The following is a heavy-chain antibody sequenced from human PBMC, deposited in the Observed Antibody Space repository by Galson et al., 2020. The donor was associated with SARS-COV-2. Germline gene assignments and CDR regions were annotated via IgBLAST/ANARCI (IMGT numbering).Heavy chain of an antibody. Sequence: GESLKISCAASGFTVSSNYMSWVRQAPGKGLEWVSVIYSGGSTYYADSVKGRFTISRHNAKNTLYLQMNSLGAEDTAVYYWAGVYGDYYFDYWGQGALVTVSS. CDR2: IYSGGST. CDR3: AGVYGDYYFDY. D-gene: IGHD4-17*01. J-gene: IGHJ4*02. CDR1: GFTVSSNY. V-gene: IGHV3-53*04.